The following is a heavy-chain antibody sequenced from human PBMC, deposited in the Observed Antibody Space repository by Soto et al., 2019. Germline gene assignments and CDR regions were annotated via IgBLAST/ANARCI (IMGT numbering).Heavy chain of an antibody. D-gene: IGHD3-16*01. J-gene: IGHJ6*02. Sequence: PGGSLRLSCAASGFTFSSYAMHWVRQAPGKGLEWVAVISYDGSKKYYADSVKGRFTISRDNSKNTLYLQMNSLRAEDTAVYYCARGLVYAYSYYYGMDVWGLGTTVTVS. V-gene: IGHV3-30-3*01. CDR1: GFTFSSYA. CDR2: ISYDGSKK. CDR3: ARGLVYAYSYYYGMDV.